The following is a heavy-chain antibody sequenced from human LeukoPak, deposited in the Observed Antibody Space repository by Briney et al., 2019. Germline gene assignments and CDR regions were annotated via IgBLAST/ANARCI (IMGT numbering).Heavy chain of an antibody. D-gene: IGHD2-2*01. V-gene: IGHV4-34*11. CDR2: ISDTGTT. CDR3: ARDQVDCSSTSCYEYYYYMDV. J-gene: IGHJ6*03. CDR1: GGSFSGYY. Sequence: SETLSLTCAVYGGSFSGYYWSWIRQPPGKGLEWIGYISDTGTTNYNPSLRSRVTMSVDTSKNQFSLKLSSVTAADTAVYYCARDQVDCSSTSCYEYYYYMDVWGKGTTVTVSS.